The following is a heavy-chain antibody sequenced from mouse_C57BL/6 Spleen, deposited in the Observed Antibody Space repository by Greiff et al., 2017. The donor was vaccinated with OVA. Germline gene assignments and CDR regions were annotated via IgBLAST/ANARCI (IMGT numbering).Heavy chain of an antibody. D-gene: IGHD1-1*01. V-gene: IGHV1-64*01. CDR3: ATVVATDYYAMDY. CDR2: IHPNSGST. CDR1: GYTFTSYW. Sequence: QVQLQQPGAELVKPGASVTLSCKASGYTFTSYWMHWEKQRPGQGLEWIGMIHPNSGSTTYNEKFKSKATLTVDKSSSTAYMQLSNLTSEDSAVYYCATVVATDYYAMDYWGQGTSVTVSS. J-gene: IGHJ4*01.